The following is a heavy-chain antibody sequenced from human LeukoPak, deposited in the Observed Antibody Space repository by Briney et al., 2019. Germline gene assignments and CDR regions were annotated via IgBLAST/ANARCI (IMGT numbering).Heavy chain of an antibody. D-gene: IGHD3-22*01. CDR1: GFIVSGNY. J-gene: IGHJ2*01. V-gene: IGHV3-53*01. CDR2: IYSGGNK. CDR3: ARWARSAYGYFDL. Sequence: PGGSLRLSCAASGFIVSGNYMSWVRQAPGKGLEWVSFIYSGGNKYYADSVKGRFTISRDNFKNTLYLQMNSLRAEDTAVYYCARWARSAYGYFDLWGRGTLVTVSS.